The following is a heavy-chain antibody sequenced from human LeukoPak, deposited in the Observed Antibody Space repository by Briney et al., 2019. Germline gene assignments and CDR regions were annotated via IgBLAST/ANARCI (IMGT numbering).Heavy chain of an antibody. D-gene: IGHD2-21*02. CDR3: ARHDCGGDCYSLGWFDP. J-gene: IGHJ5*02. CDR1: GESFSRYY. CDR2: INHSGST. Sequence: SDTLSLIYAFYGESFSRYYWSWIRHPPGKGLEWMGEINHSGSTNYNPSLKSRVTISAGTSTNQFSLRLSSVTAADTAVYYCARHDCGGDCYSLGWFDPWGQGTLVTVSS. V-gene: IGHV4-34*01.